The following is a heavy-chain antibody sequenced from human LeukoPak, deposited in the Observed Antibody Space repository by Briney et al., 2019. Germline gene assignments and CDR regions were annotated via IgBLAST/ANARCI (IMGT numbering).Heavy chain of an antibody. Sequence: GGSLRLSCAASGFTFSTYGMSCVRQAPGKGLEWVSGISASGGSTYYADSVKGRFTISRDNSKNTLYLQMNSLRAEDTALYYCAKDYVSDYWGQGTLVTVSS. D-gene: IGHD3-16*01. CDR3: AKDYVSDY. CDR1: GFTFSTYG. CDR2: ISASGGST. V-gene: IGHV3-23*01. J-gene: IGHJ4*02.